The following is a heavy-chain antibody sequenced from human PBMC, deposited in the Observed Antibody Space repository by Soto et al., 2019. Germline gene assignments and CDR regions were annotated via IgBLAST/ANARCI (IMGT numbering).Heavy chain of an antibody. Sequence: AASVKVSCKASGYTFTSYYMHWVRQAPGQGLEWMGIINPSGGSTSYAQKFQGRVTMTRDTSTSTVYMELSSLRSEDTAVYYCARVSEGHDFWSGYYTGSYYYYYGMDVWGQGTTVTVSS. CDR1: GYTFTSYY. V-gene: IGHV1-46*01. D-gene: IGHD3-3*01. CDR2: INPSGGST. J-gene: IGHJ6*02. CDR3: ARVSEGHDFWSGYYTGSYYYYYGMDV.